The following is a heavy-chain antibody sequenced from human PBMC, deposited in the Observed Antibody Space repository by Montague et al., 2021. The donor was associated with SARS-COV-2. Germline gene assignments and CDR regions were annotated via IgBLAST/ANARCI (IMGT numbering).Heavy chain of an antibody. CDR1: GGSISSSSSY. V-gene: IGHV4-39*07. CDR3: ARDIRIPMLIVIQGYGMDV. D-gene: IGHD3-22*01. CDR2: IDYSGST. Sequence: SETLSLTCTVSGGSISSSSSYWGWIRQPPGMGLEWIGSIDYSGSTYYNPSVKSRITISVDTSKNQFSLRLTSVTAADTAVYYCARDIRIPMLIVIQGYGMDVWGQGTTVTVSS. J-gene: IGHJ6*02.